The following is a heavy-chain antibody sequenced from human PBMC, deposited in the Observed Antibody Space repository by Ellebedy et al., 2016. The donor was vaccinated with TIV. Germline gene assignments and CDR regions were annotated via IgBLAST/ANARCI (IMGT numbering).Heavy chain of an antibody. CDR3: ARDKVGRYYGSGNYTDH. D-gene: IGHD3-10*01. J-gene: IGHJ4*02. Sequence: PGGSLRLSCAASEFTFSYYAMHWVRQAPGKGLEWVAVISHDGSTKYYADSVKGRFTISRDNSKNTLLLLMNSLRSEDTAMYYCARDKVGRYYGSGNYTDHWGQGTLVVVSS. CDR2: ISHDGSTK. CDR1: EFTFSYYA. V-gene: IGHV3-30-3*01.